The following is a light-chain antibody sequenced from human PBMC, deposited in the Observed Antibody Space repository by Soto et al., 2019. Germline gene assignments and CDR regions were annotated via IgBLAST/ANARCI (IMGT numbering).Light chain of an antibody. CDR3: QQSYTTPRT. CDR1: QSIRTS. CDR2: GAS. V-gene: IGKV1-39*01. Sequence: QMTQSPSSLSASVGARITITCRASQSIRTSLNWYQQKPGKAPRLLIYGASTLQSGVPSRFSGSGSGTDFTLTVSRLQPEDSAIYYCQQSYTTPRTFGQGTKVEV. J-gene: IGKJ1*01.